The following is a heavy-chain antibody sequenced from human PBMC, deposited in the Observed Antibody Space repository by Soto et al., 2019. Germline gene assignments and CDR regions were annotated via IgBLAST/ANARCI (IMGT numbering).Heavy chain of an antibody. Sequence: EVQLVESGGGLVKPGGSLRLSCAGSGFTCSNVWMNWVRQAPGKGMEWVGRIKSETDGGTIDYAAPVKGRFTISSDDSNTTLYLQMNSLKPEDTATYYCTPLALKYNSDWYTLSDWGQGTRVTVSS. CDR3: TPLALKYNSDWYTLSD. D-gene: IGHD6-19*01. V-gene: IGHV3-15*07. J-gene: IGHJ4*02. CDR1: GFTCSNVW. CDR2: IKSETDGGTI.